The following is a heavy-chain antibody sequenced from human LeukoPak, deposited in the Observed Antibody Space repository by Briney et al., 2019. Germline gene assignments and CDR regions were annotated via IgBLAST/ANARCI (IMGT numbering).Heavy chain of an antibody. CDR1: GVSISSFY. J-gene: IGHJ4*02. Sequence: SETLSLTCTVSGVSISSFYWSWIRQPPGKGLEWIAYISPSGSTKYNPSLTGRVTISSDTSQSQLSLKLSSVTAADTAMYYCARYGASPTRFDYWGQGTLVTVSS. D-gene: IGHD4-17*01. CDR2: ISPSGST. CDR3: ARYGASPTRFDY. V-gene: IGHV4-4*09.